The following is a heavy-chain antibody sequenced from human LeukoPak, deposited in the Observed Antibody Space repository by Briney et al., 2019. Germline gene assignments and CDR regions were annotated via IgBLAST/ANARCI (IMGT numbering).Heavy chain of an antibody. CDR1: GFTFSSYA. Sequence: GGSLRLSCAASGFTFSSYAMSWVRQAPGKGLEWVSSISGSGAVTYYTDSVKGRFTFSRDSSRNTAYLQMNSLRAEDTAVYYCARLKDGAGTDYWGQGTLVTVSS. CDR2: ISGSGAVT. V-gene: IGHV3-23*01. J-gene: IGHJ4*02. D-gene: IGHD1-1*01. CDR3: ARLKDGAGTDY.